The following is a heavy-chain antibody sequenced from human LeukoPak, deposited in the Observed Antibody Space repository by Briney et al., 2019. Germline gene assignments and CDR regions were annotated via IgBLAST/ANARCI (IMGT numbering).Heavy chain of an antibody. D-gene: IGHD6-13*01. CDR1: GFTFSSYA. V-gene: IGHV3-23*01. Sequence: GGSLRLSCTASGFTFSSYAMSWVRQAPGKGLEWVSAISGSGGSTYYADSVKGRFTISRDNSKNTLYLQMNSLRAEDTAVYYCARDVRAAGYNWFDPWGQGILVTVSS. CDR3: ARDVRAAGYNWFDP. CDR2: ISGSGGST. J-gene: IGHJ5*02.